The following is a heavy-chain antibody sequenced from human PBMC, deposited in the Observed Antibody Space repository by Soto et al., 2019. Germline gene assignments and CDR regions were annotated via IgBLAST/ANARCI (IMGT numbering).Heavy chain of an antibody. CDR1: GGSISSGGYY. J-gene: IGHJ6*02. CDR3: AREASYGSGRGQTLYYYYYGMDV. CDR2: IYYSGST. V-gene: IGHV4-31*03. D-gene: IGHD3-10*01. Sequence: QVQLQESGPGLVKPSQTLSLTCTVSGGSISSGGYYWSWIRQHPGKGLEWIGYIYYSGSTYYNPSLKSRVTISVDTSKNKFSLKLSSVTAADTAVYYCAREASYGSGRGQTLYYYYYGMDVWGQGTTVTVSS.